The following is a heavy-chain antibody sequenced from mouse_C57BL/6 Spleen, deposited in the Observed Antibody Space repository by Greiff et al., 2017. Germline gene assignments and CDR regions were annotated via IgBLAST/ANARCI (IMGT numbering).Heavy chain of an antibody. CDR1: GYTFTSYW. D-gene: IGHD2-3*01. V-gene: IGHV1-7*01. CDR3: SRWALLPLYYYAMDY. J-gene: IGHJ4*01. Sequence: QVQLQQSGAELAKPGASVKLSCKASGYTFTSYWMHWVKQRPGQGLEWIGYINPSSGYTKYNQKFKDKATLTADKSSSTAYMQLSSLTYENSAVYYCSRWALLPLYYYAMDYWGQGTSVTVSS. CDR2: INPSSGYT.